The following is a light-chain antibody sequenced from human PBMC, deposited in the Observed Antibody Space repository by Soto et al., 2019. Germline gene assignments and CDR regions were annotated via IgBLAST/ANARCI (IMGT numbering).Light chain of an antibody. CDR1: SSDVGGYKY. V-gene: IGLV2-14*01. J-gene: IGLJ2*01. Sequence: QSVLTQPASVSGSPGQSITISCTGTSSDVGGYKYVSWYQHHPGKAPKLLIYEVSNRPPGISNRFSGSKSGNTASLTISGLQAEDEADYYCSSYTSSSTIVVFGGGTKVTVL. CDR3: SSYTSSSTIVV. CDR2: EVS.